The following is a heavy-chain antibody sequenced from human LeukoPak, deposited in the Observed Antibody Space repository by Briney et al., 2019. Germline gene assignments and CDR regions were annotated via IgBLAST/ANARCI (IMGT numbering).Heavy chain of an antibody. CDR3: AREGEGDYFDY. V-gene: IGHV3-21*01. CDR2: ISGSSSYI. Sequence: GGSLRLSCAASGFTFSSYSMNWVRQAPGKGLEWVSSISGSSSYIYYADSVKGRFTISRDNAKNSLYLQMNSLRAEDTAVYYCAREGEGDYFDYWGQGTLVTVSS. J-gene: IGHJ4*02. D-gene: IGHD2-21*01. CDR1: GFTFSSYS.